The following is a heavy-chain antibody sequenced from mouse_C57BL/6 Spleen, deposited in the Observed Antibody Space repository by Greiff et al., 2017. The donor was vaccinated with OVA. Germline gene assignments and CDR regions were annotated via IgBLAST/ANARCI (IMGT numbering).Heavy chain of an antibody. Sequence: EVKLMESGPGLVKPSQSLSLTCSVTGYSITSGYFWNWIRQFPGNKLEWMGYISYDGSNNYNPSLKNRISITRDTSKNQFFLKLNSVTTEDTATYYSARGEWGWGQGTLVTVSA. CDR1: GYSITSGYF. V-gene: IGHV3-6*01. J-gene: IGHJ3*01. CDR2: ISYDGSN. CDR3: ARGEWG.